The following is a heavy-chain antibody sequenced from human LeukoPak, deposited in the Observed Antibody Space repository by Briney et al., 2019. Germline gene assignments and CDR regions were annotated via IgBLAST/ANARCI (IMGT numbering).Heavy chain of an antibody. V-gene: IGHV4-34*01. D-gene: IGHD3-22*01. CDR1: GGSISNYY. CDR2: INHSGST. J-gene: IGHJ5*02. Sequence: SETLSPTCIVSGGSISNYYWSWIRQPPGKGLEWIGEINHSGSTNYNPSLKSRVTISVDTSKNQFSLKLSSVTAADTAVYYCARGYRGITMIVVVITRRFDPWGQGTLVTVSS. CDR3: ARGYRGITMIVVVITRRFDP.